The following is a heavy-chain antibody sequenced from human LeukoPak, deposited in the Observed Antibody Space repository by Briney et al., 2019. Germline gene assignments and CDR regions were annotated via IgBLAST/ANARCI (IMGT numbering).Heavy chain of an antibody. D-gene: IGHD3-3*01. CDR3: ARHRSDYYYYMDV. CDR2: INHSGST. CDR1: GGSFSGYY. V-gene: IGHV4-34*01. Sequence: SQTLSLTCAVYGGSFSGYYWSWIRQPPGKGLEWIGEINHSGSTNYNPSLKSRVTISVDTSKNQFSLKLTSVTAADTAVYYCARHRSDYYYYMDVWGKGTTVTVSS. J-gene: IGHJ6*03.